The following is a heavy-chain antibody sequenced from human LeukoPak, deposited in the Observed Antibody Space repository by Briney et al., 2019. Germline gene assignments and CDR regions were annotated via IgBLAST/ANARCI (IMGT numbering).Heavy chain of an antibody. J-gene: IGHJ4*02. CDR2: IIPILSIA. CDR1: GGTFSSYT. Sequence: ASVKVSCKASGGTFSSYTISWVRRAPGQGLEWMGRIIPILSIANYAQKFQGRVTITADKSTSTAYMELSSLRSEDTAVYYCAAPRSGYYYYFDYWGQGTLVTVSS. D-gene: IGHD3-22*01. CDR3: AAPRSGYYYYFDY. V-gene: IGHV1-69*02.